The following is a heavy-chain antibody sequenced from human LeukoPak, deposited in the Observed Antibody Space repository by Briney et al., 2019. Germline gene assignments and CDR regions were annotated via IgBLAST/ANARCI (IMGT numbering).Heavy chain of an antibody. Sequence: GGSLRLSCAASGFTVSSNYMSWVRQAPGKGLEWVSSISSSSSYIYYADSVKGRFTISRDNAKNSLYLQMNSLRAEDTAVYYCARVRGITILPFDPWGQGTLVTVSS. D-gene: IGHD3-9*01. J-gene: IGHJ5*02. CDR1: GFTVSSNY. CDR2: ISSSSSYI. CDR3: ARVRGITILPFDP. V-gene: IGHV3-21*01.